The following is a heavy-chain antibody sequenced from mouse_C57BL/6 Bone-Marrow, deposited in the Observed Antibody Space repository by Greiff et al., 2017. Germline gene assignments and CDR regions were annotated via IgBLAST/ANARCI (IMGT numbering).Heavy chain of an antibody. Sequence: QVQLQQSGAELVKPGASVKISCKASGYAFSSYWMNWVKQRPGKGLEWIGQIYPGDGDTNYNGKFKGKATLTADKSSSTAYMQLSSLTSEDSAVYFWARLNYYGSSYGYFDVWGTGTTVTVSS. D-gene: IGHD1-1*01. CDR2: IYPGDGDT. CDR1: GYAFSSYW. CDR3: ARLNYYGSSYGYFDV. J-gene: IGHJ1*03. V-gene: IGHV1-80*01.